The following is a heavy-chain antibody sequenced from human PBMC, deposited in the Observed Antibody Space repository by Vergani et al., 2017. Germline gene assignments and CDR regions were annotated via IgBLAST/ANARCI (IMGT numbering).Heavy chain of an antibody. CDR1: GYIFTGYY. J-gene: IGHJ4*02. V-gene: IGHV1-2*02. CDR2: INPRSGGT. CDR3: ARDGWSGDCLWGAIDY. Sequence: QVQLVQPGAAVKKPGASVKVSCKTSGYIFTGYYMHWVRQAPGQGFEWLGWINPRSGGTSYAQKFQGRVTMTRDTPISTDYMELSGLRSDDTAIYYGARDGWSGDCLWGAIDYWGQGTLVNVSS. D-gene: IGHD2-21*02.